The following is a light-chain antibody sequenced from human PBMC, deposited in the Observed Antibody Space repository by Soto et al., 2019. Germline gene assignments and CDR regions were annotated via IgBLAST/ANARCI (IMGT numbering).Light chain of an antibody. J-gene: IGKJ1*01. CDR1: QSVSSNY. Sequence: EIVLTQSPGTLSLSPGERATLSCRASQSVSSNYLAWYQRKPGQAPRLLIYGASSRAIDIPNRFSGSGSGTDFTITITRLEPEDFAVYYCQQYGSSPPTFGQGTNVEI. CDR3: QQYGSSPPT. CDR2: GAS. V-gene: IGKV3-20*01.